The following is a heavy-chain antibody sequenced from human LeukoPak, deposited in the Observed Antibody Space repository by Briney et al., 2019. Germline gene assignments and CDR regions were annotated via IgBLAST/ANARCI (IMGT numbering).Heavy chain of an antibody. J-gene: IGHJ6*03. CDR3: VRSPAYYNMDV. CDR1: GFTFANYV. Sequence: GGSLDSSWQALGFTFANYVIHWFRKAPGKGRDWLAVISYDGTNKYYADTVKGRFTISRDHSQSTVDLQINTLRGADTAVYYCVRSPAYYNMDVWGKGTTVTVSS. V-gene: IGHV3-30*03. CDR2: ISYDGTNK.